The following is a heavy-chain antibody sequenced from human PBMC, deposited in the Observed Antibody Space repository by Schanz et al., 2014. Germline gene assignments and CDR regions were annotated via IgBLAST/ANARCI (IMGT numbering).Heavy chain of an antibody. D-gene: IGHD3-16*01. V-gene: IGHV3-30*03. CDR1: GFTFSNYA. CDR2: ISFDGRNK. Sequence: VQLVESGGGVVRPGGSLRLSCAVSGFTFSNYAMHWVRQAPGKGLDWLAVISFDGRNKYHAQSVKGRFTISRDNSKNTVYLQMNSLRSEDTAVYYCTRDRGALINHNDALDLWGQGTMVSVSS. CDR3: TRDRGALINHNDALDL. J-gene: IGHJ3*01.